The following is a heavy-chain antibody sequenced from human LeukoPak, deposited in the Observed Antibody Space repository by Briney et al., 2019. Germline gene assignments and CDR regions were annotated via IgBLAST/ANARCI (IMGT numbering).Heavy chain of an antibody. J-gene: IGHJ4*02. CDR2: IIPIFGTA. CDR3: ARVIFDILTGDPTQLSDY. Sequence: GASVKVSCKASGGTFSSYAISWVRQAPGQGLEWMGGIIPIFGTANYAQKFQGRVTMTTDTSTSTAYMELRSLRSDDTAVYYCARVIFDILTGDPTQLSDYWGQGTLVTVSS. CDR1: GGTFSSYA. D-gene: IGHD3-9*01. V-gene: IGHV1-69*05.